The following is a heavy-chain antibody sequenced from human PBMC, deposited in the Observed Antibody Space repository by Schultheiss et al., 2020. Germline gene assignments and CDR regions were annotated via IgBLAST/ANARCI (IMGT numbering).Heavy chain of an antibody. Sequence: GGSLRLSCAASGFTFSNAWMSWVRQAPGKGLEWVGRIKSKTDGGTTDYAAPVKGRFTISRDNSKNTLYLQMNSLRAEDTAVYYCARDLGLYYYYMDVWGKGTTVTVSS. V-gene: IGHV3-15*01. CDR3: ARDLGLYYYYMDV. CDR2: IKSKTDGGTT. J-gene: IGHJ6*03. CDR1: GFTFSNAW.